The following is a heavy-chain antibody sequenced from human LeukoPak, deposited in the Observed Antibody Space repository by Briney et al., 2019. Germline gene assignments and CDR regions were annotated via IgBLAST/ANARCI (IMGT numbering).Heavy chain of an antibody. D-gene: IGHD3-3*01. CDR1: GGSISSSSYY. J-gene: IGHJ3*02. CDR3: ASLEYDFWSGYPKSEAFDI. CDR2: IYYSGST. Sequence: SETLSLTCTVSGGSISSSSYYWGWIRQPPGKGLEWIGSIYYSGSTYYNPSLKSRVTISVDTSKNQFSLKLSSVTAADTAVYYCASLEYDFWSGYPKSEAFDIWGQGTMVTVSS. V-gene: IGHV4-39*07.